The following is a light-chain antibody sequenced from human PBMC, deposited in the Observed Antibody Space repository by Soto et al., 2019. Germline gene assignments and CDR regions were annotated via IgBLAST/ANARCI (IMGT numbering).Light chain of an antibody. Sequence: EIVMTQSPATLSVSPGEGATLSCRASQSVSSNLAWYQQKPGQAPRLLIYGASTRATGIPARFSGSGSGTDFTLTISSLEPEDFAVYYCQQRSSWPPITFGQGTRLEIK. V-gene: IGKV3-15*01. CDR2: GAS. J-gene: IGKJ5*01. CDR3: QQRSSWPPIT. CDR1: QSVSSN.